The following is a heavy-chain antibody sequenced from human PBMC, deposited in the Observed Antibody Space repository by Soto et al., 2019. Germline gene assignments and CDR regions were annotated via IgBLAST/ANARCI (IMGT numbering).Heavy chain of an antibody. V-gene: IGHV3-7*03. J-gene: IGHJ5*02. CDR1: GFTFSSYW. CDR2: IKQDGSEK. Sequence: PGGSLRLSCAAPGFTFSSYWMSWVRQAPGKGLEWVANIKQDGSEKYYVDSVKGRFTISRDNAKNSLYLQMNSLRAEDTAVYYCAREEPWFDPWGQGTLVTVSS. CDR3: AREEPWFDP.